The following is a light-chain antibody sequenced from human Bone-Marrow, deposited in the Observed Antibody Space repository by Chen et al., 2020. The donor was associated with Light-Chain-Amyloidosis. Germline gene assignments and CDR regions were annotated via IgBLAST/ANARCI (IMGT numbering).Light chain of an antibody. Sequence: QSVLTQPPSVSAAPGQKVTISCSGSNSNIGINYVSWYQQLPVTSPKLLIYENNQRPSELPDRFSGSKSGTSATLAVAGLQTGDEADYYCATWDSSLTVWMFGGGTKLTVL. CDR2: ENN. V-gene: IGLV1-51*02. CDR1: NSNIGINY. CDR3: ATWDSSLTVWM. J-gene: IGLJ3*02.